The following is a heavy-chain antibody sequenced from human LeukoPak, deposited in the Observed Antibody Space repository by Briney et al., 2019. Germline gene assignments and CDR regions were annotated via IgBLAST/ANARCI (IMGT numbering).Heavy chain of an antibody. CDR1: GYTFTNYY. CDR2: INPSRSST. CDR3: ARGTRELLD. J-gene: IGHJ3*01. D-gene: IGHD1-26*01. V-gene: IGHV1-46*03. Sequence: ASVKVSCXASGYTFTNYYIHWVRQAPGQGLECMGIINPSRSSTTYAQKFQGRVTMTRDTSTSTVYMELNSLRSEDTAVYYCARGTRELLDWGQGTMVTVSS.